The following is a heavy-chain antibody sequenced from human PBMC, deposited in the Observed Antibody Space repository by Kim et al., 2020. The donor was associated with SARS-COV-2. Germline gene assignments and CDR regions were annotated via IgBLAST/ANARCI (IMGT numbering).Heavy chain of an antibody. J-gene: IGHJ4*02. D-gene: IGHD6-13*01. Sequence: SETLSLTCAVYGGSFSGYYWSWIRQPPGKGLEWIGEINHSGSTNYNPSLKSRVTISVDTSKNQFSLKLSSVTAADTAVYYCARTPIAAASAPIDYWGQGTLVTVSS. CDR1: GGSFSGYY. V-gene: IGHV4-34*01. CDR3: ARTPIAAASAPIDY. CDR2: INHSGST.